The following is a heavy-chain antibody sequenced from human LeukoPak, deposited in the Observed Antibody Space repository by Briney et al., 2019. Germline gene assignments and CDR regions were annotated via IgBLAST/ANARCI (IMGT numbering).Heavy chain of an antibody. V-gene: IGHV3-23*01. CDR2: ISGSGGST. Sequence: GGSLRLSCAASGFTFSSYGMSWVRQAPGKGLEWVSGISGSGGSTYYADSVKGRFTISRDNSKNTLYLQMNSLRAEDTAVYYCAKDQYQLLSFDYWGQGTLVTVSS. J-gene: IGHJ4*02. CDR3: AKDQYQLLSFDY. D-gene: IGHD2-2*01. CDR1: GFTFSSYG.